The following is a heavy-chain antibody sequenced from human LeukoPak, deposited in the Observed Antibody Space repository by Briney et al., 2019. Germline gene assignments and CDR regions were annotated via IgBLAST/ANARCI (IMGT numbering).Heavy chain of an antibody. Sequence: GASVRVSCKASGYMFRNYYIYWVRHAPGQGLEWMGWINPQSGGTRYAPKFQGRVTMSSDTSINTVYMELGSLRVDDSAVFYCARVARLNDGSTPAGCDIWGQGTLVTVSS. V-gene: IGHV1-2*02. CDR2: INPQSGGT. CDR3: ARVARLNDGSTPAGCDI. CDR1: GYMFRNYY. J-gene: IGHJ3*02. D-gene: IGHD1-7*01.